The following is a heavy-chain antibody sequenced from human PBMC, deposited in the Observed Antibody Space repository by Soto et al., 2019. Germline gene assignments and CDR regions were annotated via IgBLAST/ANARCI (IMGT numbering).Heavy chain of an antibody. Sequence: QITLKESGPTLVKPTQPLTLTCTFSGFSLSTSGVGVGWIRQPPGKALEWLAFIYWEDDKRYRPSLKSRLTISKDTSKNHVVLTMTNMDPVDTATYFCAHFIVVVVAATYRGQGSLVTGAS. CDR2: IYWEDDK. CDR3: AHFIVVVVAATY. CDR1: GFSLSTSGVG. J-gene: IGHJ4*02. V-gene: IGHV2-5*02. D-gene: IGHD2-15*01.